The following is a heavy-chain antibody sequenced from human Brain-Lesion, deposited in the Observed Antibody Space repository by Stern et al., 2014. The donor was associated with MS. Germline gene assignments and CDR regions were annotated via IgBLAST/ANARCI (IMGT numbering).Heavy chain of an antibody. CDR3: ARDITGSSAYFAH. CDR1: GFTFDDYA. D-gene: IGHD1-14*01. CDR2: ISWNSGTI. V-gene: IGHV3-9*01. Sequence: EVQLVESGGDLVQPGRSLRLSCAAFGFTFDDYAMHWVRQAPGKGLEWVAGISWNSGTIGYADSVKGRFTTSRDNAYSSLYLQMNSLRPEDTALYYCARDITGSSAYFAHWGQGTLVTVSS. J-gene: IGHJ4*02.